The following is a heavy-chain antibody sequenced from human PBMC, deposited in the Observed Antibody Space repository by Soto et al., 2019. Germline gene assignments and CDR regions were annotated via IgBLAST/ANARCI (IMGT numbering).Heavy chain of an antibody. D-gene: IGHD3-3*01. Sequence: SETLSLTCTVSGGSVSSGSYYWSWIRQPPGKGLEWIGYIYYSGSTNYNPSLKSRVTISVDTSKNQFSLKLSSVTAADTAVYYCARGDGYDFWSGYYSFGYHYYGMDVWGQGTTVTV. J-gene: IGHJ6*02. V-gene: IGHV4-61*01. CDR2: IYYSGST. CDR3: ARGDGYDFWSGYYSFGYHYYGMDV. CDR1: GGSVSSGSYY.